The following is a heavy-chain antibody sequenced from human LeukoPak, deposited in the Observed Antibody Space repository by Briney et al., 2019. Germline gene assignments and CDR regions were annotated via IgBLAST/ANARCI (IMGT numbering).Heavy chain of an antibody. Sequence: PGGSLRLSCAASGFTFSSYEMNWVRQAPGKGLEWVSYISSSGSTIYYADSVKGRFTISRDNAKNSLYLQMNSLRAEDTAVYYCARANCGGDCYPDYWGQGTLVTVSS. V-gene: IGHV3-48*03. CDR2: ISSSGSTI. CDR1: GFTFSSYE. CDR3: ARANCGGDCYPDY. J-gene: IGHJ4*02. D-gene: IGHD2-21*02.